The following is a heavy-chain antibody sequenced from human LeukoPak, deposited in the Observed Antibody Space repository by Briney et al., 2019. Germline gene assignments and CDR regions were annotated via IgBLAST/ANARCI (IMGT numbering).Heavy chain of an antibody. D-gene: IGHD3-10*01. J-gene: IGHJ6*02. CDR3: ARMYYYGSGSYYYGMDV. CDR2: IWYDGSNK. CDR1: GFTFSSYG. V-gene: IGHV3-33*01. Sequence: GGSLRLSCAASGFTFSSYGMRWVRQAPGKGLEWVAVIWYDGSNKYYADSVKGRFTISRDNSKNTLYLQMNSLRAEDTAVYYCARMYYYGSGSYYYGMDVWGQGTTVTVSS.